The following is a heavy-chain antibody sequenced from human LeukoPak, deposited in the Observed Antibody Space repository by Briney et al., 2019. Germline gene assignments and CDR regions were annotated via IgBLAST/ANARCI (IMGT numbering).Heavy chain of an antibody. J-gene: IGHJ5*02. CDR3: ARSEAEYWYSSSTNWFDP. D-gene: IGHD6-13*01. CDR2: MNPNSGNT. CDR1: GYTFTSYD. Sequence: ASVKVSCKASGYTFTSYDINWVRQATGQGLEWMGWMNPNSGNTGYAQKFQGRVAITRNTSISTAYMELSSLRSEDTAVYYCARSEAEYWYSSSTNWFDPWGQGTLVTVSS. V-gene: IGHV1-8*03.